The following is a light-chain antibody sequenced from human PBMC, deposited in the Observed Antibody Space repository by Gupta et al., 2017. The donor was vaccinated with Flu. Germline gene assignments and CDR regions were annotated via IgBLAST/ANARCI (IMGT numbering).Light chain of an antibody. J-gene: IGLJ2*01. CDR1: YDTVARNF. CDR2: EDD. V-gene: IGLV6-57*01. Sequence: TVTTSCNRSYDTVARNFVHWYQKRPGTPLVLLIYEDDKRPAGVPERFSGSIAGSSASPSITVPGLKGDDEYEYYCQYNDFNMIFGGGTKLTVL. CDR3: QYNDFNMI.